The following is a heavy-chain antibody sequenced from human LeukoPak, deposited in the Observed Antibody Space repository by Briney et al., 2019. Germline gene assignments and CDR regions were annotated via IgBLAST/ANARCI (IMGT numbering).Heavy chain of an antibody. J-gene: IGHJ6*03. D-gene: IGHD3-10*01. CDR3: ARTTMVRGTYYVDV. Sequence: SETLSLTCGVYGESMLGYYWSWIRQPPGKGLEWIGEINHSGSTNYNPSLKSRVTISVDTSKNHFSLKLSSVTAADTAVYYCARTTMVRGTYYVDVWGKGTTVTISS. CDR1: GESMLGYY. CDR2: INHSGST. V-gene: IGHV4-34*01.